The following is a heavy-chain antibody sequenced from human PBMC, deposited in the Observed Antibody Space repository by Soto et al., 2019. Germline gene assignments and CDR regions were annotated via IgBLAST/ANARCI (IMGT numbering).Heavy chain of an antibody. CDR3: ARSAKPVWFDP. CDR1: GGSISSGGYY. J-gene: IGHJ5*02. V-gene: IGHV4-31*03. Sequence: QVQLQESGPGLVKPSQTLSLTCTVSGGSISSGGYYWSWIRQHPGKGLEWIGYIYYSGSTYYNPSLKSRVTISVDTSKNQLSLKLSSVTAAATAVYYCARSAKPVWFDPWGQGTLVTVSS. CDR2: IYYSGST.